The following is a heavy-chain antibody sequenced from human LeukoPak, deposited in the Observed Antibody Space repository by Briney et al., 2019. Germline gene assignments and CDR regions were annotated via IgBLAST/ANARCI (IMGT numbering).Heavy chain of an antibody. CDR2: IYYSGST. D-gene: IGHD5-24*01. Sequence: SETLSLTCTVSGGSISSYYWSWIRQPPGKGLEWIGYIYYSGSTNYNPSLKSRVTISVDTSKNQFSLKLSSVTAADTAVYYCARGRRDGYNLSAQRYYFDYWGQGTLVTVSS. J-gene: IGHJ4*02. V-gene: IGHV4-59*01. CDR3: ARGRRDGYNLSAQRYYFDY. CDR1: GGSISSYY.